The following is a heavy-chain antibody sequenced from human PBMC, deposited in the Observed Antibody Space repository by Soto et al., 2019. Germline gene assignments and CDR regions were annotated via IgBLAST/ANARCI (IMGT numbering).Heavy chain of an antibody. CDR3: ARTYNSSWASRALFDL. Sequence: PSETLCLTCSVSAGSMSSSGHFWGWIRQPPGKGLEWIGSIYYSGSPYHNPSLKSRVTISVDTSKNQFALKLNSATAADRAVYYCARTYNSSWASRALFDLWSQGTLVTVSS. CDR1: AGSMSSSGHF. J-gene: IGHJ5*02. V-gene: IGHV4-39*01. CDR2: IYYSGSP. D-gene: IGHD6-13*01.